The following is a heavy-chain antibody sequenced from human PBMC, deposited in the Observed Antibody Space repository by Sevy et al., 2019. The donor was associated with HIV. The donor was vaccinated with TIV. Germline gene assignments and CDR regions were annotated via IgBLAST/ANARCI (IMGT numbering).Heavy chain of an antibody. CDR2: IWFDGSNT. Sequence: GESLKIFCAASGFTFSSFGMHWVRQAPGKGLEWVAVIWFDGSNTCYADSVKGRFTISRDIAKNTLHLQMNSLRAEDTAVYYCARDLEFYDSGDYGPAFMPDFWGHGTLVTVSS. V-gene: IGHV3-33*01. J-gene: IGHJ4*01. D-gene: IGHD4-17*01. CDR1: GFTFSSFG. CDR3: ARDLEFYDSGDYGPAFMPDF.